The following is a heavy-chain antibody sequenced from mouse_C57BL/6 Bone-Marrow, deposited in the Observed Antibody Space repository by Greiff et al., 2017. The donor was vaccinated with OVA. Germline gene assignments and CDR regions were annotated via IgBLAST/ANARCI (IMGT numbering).Heavy chain of an antibody. CDR1: GFNIKDDY. V-gene: IGHV14-4*01. Sequence: EVQLQQSGAELVRPGASVKLSCTASGFNIKDDYMHWVKQRPEQGLEWIGWIDPENGDTEYASKFQGKATITADTSSNTAYLQLSSLTSEDSAVYFCARGTLRRGPGFAYWGQGTLVTVSA. CDR2: IDPENGDT. CDR3: ARGTLRRGPGFAY. D-gene: IGHD2-12*01. J-gene: IGHJ3*01.